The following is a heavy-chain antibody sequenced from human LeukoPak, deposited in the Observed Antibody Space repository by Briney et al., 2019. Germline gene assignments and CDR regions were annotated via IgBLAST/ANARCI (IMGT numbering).Heavy chain of an antibody. Sequence: PGGSLRLSCAASGFTFSSYAMTWVRQAPGKGLQWVSAVSGSGAHTYYADSVKGRFTISRNNSKNTLYLQMNSLRAEDTALYYCAKDWGTGTGAFDIWGQGTMVTVSS. CDR2: VSGSGAHT. CDR3: AKDWGTGTGAFDI. J-gene: IGHJ3*02. CDR1: GFTFSSYA. D-gene: IGHD2-8*02. V-gene: IGHV3-23*01.